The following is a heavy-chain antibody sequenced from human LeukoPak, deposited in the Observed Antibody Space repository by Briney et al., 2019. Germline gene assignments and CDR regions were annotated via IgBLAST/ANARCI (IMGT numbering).Heavy chain of an antibody. D-gene: IGHD2-15*01. J-gene: IGHJ4*02. Sequence: ASVKGSCRASGYTFTGYYMHWVRQAPGQGLEWMGWINPNSGGTNYAQKFQGRVTMTRDTSISTAYMELSRLRSDDTAVYYCARSTIRYCSGGSCYDFDYWGQGTLVTVSS. V-gene: IGHV1-2*02. CDR3: ARSTIRYCSGGSCYDFDY. CDR2: INPNSGGT. CDR1: GYTFTGYY.